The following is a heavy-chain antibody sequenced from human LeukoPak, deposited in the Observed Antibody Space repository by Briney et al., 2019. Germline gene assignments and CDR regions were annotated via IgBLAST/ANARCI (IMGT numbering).Heavy chain of an antibody. CDR2: IYPGDSDT. CDR3: ARLAASLYSSCWFDAYFGS. CDR1: GYRFTSYW. J-gene: IGHJ4*02. Sequence: PGESLKFSCKGSGYRFTSYWIGWVRQMSGKGLELMGIIYPGDSDTRYSPSFQGQVTISADKSISTAYLQWSSLKASDTAMYYCARLAASLYSSCWFDAYFGSWGQGNLVTVSS. D-gene: IGHD6-19*01. V-gene: IGHV5-51*01.